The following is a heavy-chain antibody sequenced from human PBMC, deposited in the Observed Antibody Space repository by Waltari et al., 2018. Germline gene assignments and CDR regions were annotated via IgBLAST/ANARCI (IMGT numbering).Heavy chain of an antibody. CDR3: ARHEPYSSYNYYYYYGMDV. Sequence: QVQLQESGPGLVKPSETLSLTCAVSGYSISSGYYWGWIRQPPGKGLEWIGSIYHSGSPSYNPSLKSRVTISVDTSKNPFSLKLSSVTAADTAVYYCARHEPYSSYNYYYYYGMDVWGQGTTVTVSS. CDR2: IYHSGSP. V-gene: IGHV4-38-2*01. J-gene: IGHJ6*02. CDR1: GYSISSGYY. D-gene: IGHD6-6*01.